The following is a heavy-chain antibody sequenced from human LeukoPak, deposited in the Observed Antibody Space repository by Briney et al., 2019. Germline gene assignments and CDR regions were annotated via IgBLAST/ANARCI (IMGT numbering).Heavy chain of an antibody. CDR1: GGSFSGYY. D-gene: IGHD6-13*01. J-gene: IGHJ5*02. CDR3: ARGVLQEVLAAAGNRNRWFDP. CDR2: INHSGST. Sequence: SETLSLTCAVYGGSFSGYYWSWIRQPPGKGLEWIGEINHSGSTNYNPSLKSRVTISVDTSKNQFSLKLSSVTAADTAVYYCARGVLQEVLAAAGNRNRWFDPWGQGTLVTVSS. V-gene: IGHV4-34*01.